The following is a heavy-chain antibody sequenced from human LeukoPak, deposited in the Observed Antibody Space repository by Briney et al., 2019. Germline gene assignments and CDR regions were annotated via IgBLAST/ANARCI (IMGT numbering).Heavy chain of an antibody. D-gene: IGHD3-16*01. CDR1: GYPFTKFW. CDR2: IFPGDSDT. CDR3: ARRPALLGGGLDV. J-gene: IGHJ5*02. Sequence: GDSLKISCQTSGYPFTKFWVAWVRQVPGRGLEWMGIIFPGDSDTRYHPSFRGRVSISADRSTNTAYLGWSRLEASDSAIYYWARRPALLGGGLDVWGQGTLVSVSS. V-gene: IGHV5-51*01.